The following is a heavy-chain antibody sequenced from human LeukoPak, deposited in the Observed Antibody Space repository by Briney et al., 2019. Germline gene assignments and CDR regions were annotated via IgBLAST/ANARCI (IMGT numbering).Heavy chain of an antibody. CDR1: GGSISSYY. D-gene: IGHD6-19*01. CDR2: IYTSGST. V-gene: IGHV4-4*07. CDR3: ARYSPRLAVAGSPYYFDY. J-gene: IGHJ4*02. Sequence: SETLSLTCTVSGGSISSYYWSWIRQPAGKGLEWIGRIYTSGSTNYNPSLKSRVTMSVDTSKNQFSLKLSSVTAADTAVYYCARYSPRLAVAGSPYYFDYWGQGTLVTVSS.